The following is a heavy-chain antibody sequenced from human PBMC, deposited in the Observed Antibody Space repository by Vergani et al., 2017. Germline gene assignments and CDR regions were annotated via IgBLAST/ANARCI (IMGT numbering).Heavy chain of an antibody. CDR2: IYYSGST. J-gene: IGHJ4*02. D-gene: IGHD3-3*01. CDR3: ARVDFWSGRIPDY. Sequence: QVQLQESGPGLVKPSETLSLTCTVSGGSISSYYWSWIRQPPGKGLEWIGYIYYSGSTNYNPSRKSRVTISVDTSKNQFSLKLSSVTAADTAVYYCARVDFWSGRIPDYWGQGTLVTVSS. V-gene: IGHV4-59*01. CDR1: GGSISSYY.